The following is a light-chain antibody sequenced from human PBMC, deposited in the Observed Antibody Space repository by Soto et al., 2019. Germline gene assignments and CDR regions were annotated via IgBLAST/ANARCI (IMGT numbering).Light chain of an antibody. V-gene: IGLV2-23*01. CDR1: SRDVGTYNL. Sequence: QSALTQPASVSGSPGRSITISCSGTSRDVGTYNLVSWYQHHPGKAPKLMLYEGSKRPSGVSNRFSGSKSGNTAYLTISGLQAEDEDDDYCCSYAGSSTSVLGTGTKLTVL. J-gene: IGLJ1*01. CDR2: EGS. CDR3: CSYAGSSTSV.